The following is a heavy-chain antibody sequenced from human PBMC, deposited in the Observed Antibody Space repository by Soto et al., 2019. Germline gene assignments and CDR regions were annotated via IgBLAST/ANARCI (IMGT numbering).Heavy chain of an antibody. CDR3: AREAVPYSDGCYGWCDP. J-gene: IGHJ5*02. CDR1: GYTFTSYG. D-gene: IGHD6-19*01. CDR2: ISAYNGNT. V-gene: IGHV1-18*01. Sequence: QVQLVQSGAEVKKPGASVKVSCKASGYTFTSYGISWVRQAPGQGLEWMGWISAYNGNTNYAQKLQGRVTMTTDAYTSAAYLELRSVRSADTAVYYCAREAVPYSDGCYGWCDPWGQGTPVTVSA.